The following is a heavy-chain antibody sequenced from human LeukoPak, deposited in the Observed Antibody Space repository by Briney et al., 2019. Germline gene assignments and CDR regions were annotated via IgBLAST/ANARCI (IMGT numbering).Heavy chain of an antibody. Sequence: AVPQTLPCTVSVGAINRYYWSWIRQPAGKGLEWIGRIYTSGGTNYNPSLKSRVTMSVSTSKNQFSLKLSSVTAADTAAYYCGRYEAWTYGVFGYWGQGTLVTVSS. CDR1: VGAINRYY. CDR3: GRYEAWTYGVFGY. D-gene: IGHD1-7*01. J-gene: IGHJ4*02. CDR2: IYTSGGT. V-gene: IGHV4-4*07.